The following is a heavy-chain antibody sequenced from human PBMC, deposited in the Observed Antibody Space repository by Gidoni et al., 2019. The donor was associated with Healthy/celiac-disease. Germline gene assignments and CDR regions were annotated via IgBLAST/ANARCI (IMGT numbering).Heavy chain of an antibody. D-gene: IGHD1-26*01. V-gene: IGHV4-39*01. CDR3: ARHVGRARTQDWFDP. J-gene: IGHJ5*02. Sequence: QLQLQESGPGLVKPSETLSLTCTVSGGSLSSSSSYWGCIRQPPGKGLEWIGSIYYLWSTYYNPSLKSRVTISVDTSKNQFSLKLSSVTAADTAVYYCARHVGRARTQDWFDPWGQGTLVTVSS. CDR2: IYYLWST. CDR1: GGSLSSSSSY.